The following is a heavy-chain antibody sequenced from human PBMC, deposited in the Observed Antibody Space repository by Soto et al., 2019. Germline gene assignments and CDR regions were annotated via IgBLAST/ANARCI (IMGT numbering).Heavy chain of an antibody. Sequence: ASVKVSCKASGYTFTGYYIHWVRQAPGQGLEWMGWINPNSGGTNYAQKFQGWVTMTRDTSISTAYMELSRLRSDDTAVYYCARAYYDSSGYHLESYYYGMDVWGQGTTVTVSS. CDR2: INPNSGGT. D-gene: IGHD3-22*01. CDR3: ARAYYDSSGYHLESYYYGMDV. J-gene: IGHJ6*02. CDR1: GYTFTGYY. V-gene: IGHV1-2*04.